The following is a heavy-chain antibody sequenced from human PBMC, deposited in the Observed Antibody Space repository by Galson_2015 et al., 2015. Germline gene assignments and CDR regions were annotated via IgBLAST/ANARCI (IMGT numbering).Heavy chain of an antibody. V-gene: IGHV3-30-3*01. CDR1: GFTFSSYA. Sequence: SLRLSCAASGFTFSSYAMHWVRQAPGKGLEWVAVISYDGSNKYYADSVKGRFTISRDNSKNTLYLQMNSLRAEDTAVYYCARDFIAAAGTVDYWGQGTLVTVSS. J-gene: IGHJ4*02. CDR2: ISYDGSNK. CDR3: ARDFIAAAGTVDY. D-gene: IGHD6-13*01.